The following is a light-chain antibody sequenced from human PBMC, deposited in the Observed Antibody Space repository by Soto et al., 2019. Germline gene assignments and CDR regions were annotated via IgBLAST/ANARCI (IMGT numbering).Light chain of an antibody. Sequence: QSALTQPASVSGSPGQSITISCTGTSSDVGGYNYVSWYQQHPGKAPKLMIYDVSNRPSGVSNRFSGSKSGNTASLIISGLQAEDEADYYCSSYTSSSTYVFGTGTK. V-gene: IGLV2-14*01. CDR2: DVS. CDR1: SSDVGGYNY. J-gene: IGLJ1*01. CDR3: SSYTSSSTYV.